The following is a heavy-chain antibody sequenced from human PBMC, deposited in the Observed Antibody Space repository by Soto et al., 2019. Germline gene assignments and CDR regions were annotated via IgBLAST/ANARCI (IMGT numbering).Heavy chain of an antibody. J-gene: IGHJ6*02. CDR1: GFTFSNAW. CDR3: SRSGSYAAVYYYYYGMDV. CDR2: IKSKTDGGTT. Sequence: VSLRLSCAASGFTFSNAWMSWVRQAPGKGLEWVGRIKSKTDGGTTDYAAPVKGRFTISRDDSKNTLYLQMNSLKTEDTAVYYCSRSGSYAAVYYYYYGMDVWGQGTTVTVSS. D-gene: IGHD1-26*01. V-gene: IGHV3-15*01.